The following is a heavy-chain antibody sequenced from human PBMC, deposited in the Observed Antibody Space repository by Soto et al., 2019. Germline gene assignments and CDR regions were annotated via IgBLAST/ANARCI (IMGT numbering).Heavy chain of an antibody. V-gene: IGHV4-31*03. D-gene: IGHD6-6*01. CDR3: ATASSSSSAADY. CDR1: GESISSGGYY. J-gene: IGHJ4*02. Sequence: QVQLQESGPGLVKPSQTLSLTCSVSGESISSGGYYWSWIRHHPGKGLEWIGYIYDSESAFYNPALKSSVTISMDTSNNHFGMRLSSVSAADTVVYYCATASSSSSAADYWGQGTLATVSS. CDR2: IYDSESA.